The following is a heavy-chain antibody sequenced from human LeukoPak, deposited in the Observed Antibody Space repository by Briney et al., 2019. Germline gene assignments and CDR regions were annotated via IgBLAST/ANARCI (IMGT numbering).Heavy chain of an antibody. CDR2: IFHAGST. J-gene: IGHJ4*02. CDR1: GDSIASSHW. CDR3: ARAYGDYRWFFDF. D-gene: IGHD4-17*01. V-gene: IGHV4-4*02. Sequence: PSETLSLTCAVSGDSIASSHWWTWIRQPPGKGLECIGEIFHAGSTNYNSSLESRVTISVDKSKNQFSLKLTSVTAADTAVYFCARAYGDYRWFFDFWGPGILVTVSS.